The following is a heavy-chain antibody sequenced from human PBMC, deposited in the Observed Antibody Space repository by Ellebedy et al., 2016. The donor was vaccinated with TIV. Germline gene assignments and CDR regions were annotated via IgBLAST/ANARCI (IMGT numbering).Heavy chain of an antibody. D-gene: IGHD3-3*01. J-gene: IGHJ4*02. CDR3: AREFRYDFWRGPLDH. Sequence: SETLSLXXTVSLGSISSHYWTWIRQPPGKGLEWLGNIYYTGSTSYSPSLTGRVTISIDTPKNQFSLKVISVTAADTAVYYCAREFRYDFWRGPLDHWGQGTTVTVSS. V-gene: IGHV4-59*11. CDR2: IYYTGST. CDR1: LGSISSHY.